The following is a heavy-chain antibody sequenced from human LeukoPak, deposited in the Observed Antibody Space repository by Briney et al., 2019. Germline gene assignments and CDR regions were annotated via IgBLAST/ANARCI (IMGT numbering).Heavy chain of an antibody. CDR1: GFTFSSYA. CDR3: ARNVDILTGYYGDY. CDR2: ISYDGSNK. V-gene: IGHV3-30-3*01. D-gene: IGHD3-9*01. J-gene: IGHJ4*02. Sequence: SGGSLRLSCAASGFTFSSYAMGWVRQAPGKGLEWVAVISYDGSNKYYADSVKGRFTISRDNSKNTLYLQMNSLRAEDTAVYYCARNVDILTGYYGDYWGQGTLVTVSS.